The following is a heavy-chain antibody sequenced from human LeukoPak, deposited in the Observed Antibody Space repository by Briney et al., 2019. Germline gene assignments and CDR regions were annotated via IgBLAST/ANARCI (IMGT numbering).Heavy chain of an antibody. V-gene: IGHV1-69*13. CDR1: GGTFSSYA. J-gene: IGHJ4*02. CDR3: ARAGSGIAAAGNYFDY. D-gene: IGHD6-13*01. CDR2: IIPIFGTA. Sequence: ASVKVSCKASGGTFSSYAISWERQAPGRGLEWMGGIIPIFGTANYAQKFQGRVTITADESTSTAYMELSSLRSEDTAVYYCARAGSGIAAAGNYFDYWGQGTLVTVSS.